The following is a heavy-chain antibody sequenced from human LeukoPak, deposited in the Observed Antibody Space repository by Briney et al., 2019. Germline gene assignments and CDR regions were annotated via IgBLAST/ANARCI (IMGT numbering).Heavy chain of an antibody. J-gene: IGHJ4*02. V-gene: IGHV3-23*01. CDR2: IGGGGTE. CDR1: GFTITTYA. CDR3: ARAQGALDY. Sequence: GGSLRLSCAASGFTITTYAVNWVRQAPGKGLEWVSGIGGGGTEYYADSVEGRFIISSDNSQNLVHLQMNSLTVEDTAVYYCARAQGALDYWGQGTLVTVSS.